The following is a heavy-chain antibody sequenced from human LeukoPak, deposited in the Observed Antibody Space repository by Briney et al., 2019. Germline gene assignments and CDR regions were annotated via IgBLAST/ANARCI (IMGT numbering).Heavy chain of an antibody. CDR2: IIPILGIA. D-gene: IGHD3-3*01. J-gene: IGHJ4*02. CDR1: GGTFSSYA. V-gene: IGHV1-69*04. Sequence: SVKVSCKASGGTFSSYAISWVRQAPGQGLEWMGRIIPILGIANYAQKFQGRVTITADKSTSTAYMELSSLRSEDTAVYYCARDRLNVLRFSPPDDYWGQGTLVTVSS. CDR3: ARDRLNVLRFSPPDDY.